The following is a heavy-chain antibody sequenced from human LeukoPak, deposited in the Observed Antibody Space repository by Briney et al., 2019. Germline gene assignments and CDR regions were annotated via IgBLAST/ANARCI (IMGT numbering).Heavy chain of an antibody. V-gene: IGHV3-73*01. CDR1: GFTFSVSA. D-gene: IGHD6-6*01. CDR2: IRNKANNYAT. CDR3: TYTSSSGVVY. Sequence: GGSLRLSCAASGFTFSVSAMYWVRQASGKGLEWIGRIRNKANNYATAYAASVKGRFTISREDSKNTAYLQMNSLKTEDTAVYYCTYTSSSGVVYWGQGTLVTVSS. J-gene: IGHJ4*02.